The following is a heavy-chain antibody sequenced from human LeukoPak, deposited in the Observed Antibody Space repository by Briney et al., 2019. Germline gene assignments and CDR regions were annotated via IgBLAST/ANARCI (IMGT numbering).Heavy chain of an antibody. CDR3: ARDLDYYDSSGNAEYFQH. V-gene: IGHV1-69*04. CDR1: GGTFSSYA. J-gene: IGHJ1*01. Sequence: SVKVSCKASGGTFSSYAISWVRQAPGQGLEWMGRIIPILGIANYAQKFQGRVTITADKSTSTAYMELSSLRSEDTAVYYCARDLDYYDSSGNAEYFQHWGQGTLVTVSA. CDR2: IIPILGIA. D-gene: IGHD3-22*01.